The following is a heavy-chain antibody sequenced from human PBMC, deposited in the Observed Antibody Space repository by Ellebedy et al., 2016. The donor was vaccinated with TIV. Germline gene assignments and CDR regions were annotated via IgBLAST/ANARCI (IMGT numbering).Heavy chain of an antibody. D-gene: IGHD2-2*01. CDR1: GFTFSSYS. CDR3: ARGGLTAASDY. V-gene: IGHV3-66*01. Sequence: GGSLRLSCAASGFTFSSYSIDWVRQAPGKGLAWVSVIDSGGSTYYADSVKGRFTISRDNAKNTLYLQMNSLRAEDTAVYYCARGGLTAASDYWGQGTLVTVSS. CDR2: IDSGGST. J-gene: IGHJ4*02.